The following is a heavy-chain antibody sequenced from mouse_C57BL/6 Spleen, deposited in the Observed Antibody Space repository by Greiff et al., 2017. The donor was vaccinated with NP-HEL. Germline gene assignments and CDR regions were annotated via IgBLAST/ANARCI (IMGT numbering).Heavy chain of an antibody. CDR1: GYTFTSYW. Sequence: QVQLQQPGAELVKPGASVKLSCKASGYTFTSYWMHWVKQRPGQGLEWIGMIHPNSGSTNYNEKFKSKATLTVDKSSSTAYMQLSSLTSEDSAVYYCARTLYYYGSSRVYFDYWGQGTTLTVSS. CDR3: ARTLYYYGSSRVYFDY. CDR2: IHPNSGST. V-gene: IGHV1-64*01. D-gene: IGHD1-1*01. J-gene: IGHJ2*01.